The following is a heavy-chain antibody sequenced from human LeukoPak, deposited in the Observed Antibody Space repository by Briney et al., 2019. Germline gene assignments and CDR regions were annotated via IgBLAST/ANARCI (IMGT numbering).Heavy chain of an antibody. CDR3: AKTYYYDSSGYYYWYFDL. CDR2: ISGSGGST. Sequence: SGGSLRLSCAASGFTFSSYAMNWVRQAPGKGLEWVSGISGSGGSTYYADSVKGRFTISRDNSKNTLYLQMNSLRAEDTAVYYCAKTYYYDSSGYYYWYFDLWGRGTLVTVSS. CDR1: GFTFSSYA. V-gene: IGHV3-23*01. J-gene: IGHJ2*01. D-gene: IGHD3-22*01.